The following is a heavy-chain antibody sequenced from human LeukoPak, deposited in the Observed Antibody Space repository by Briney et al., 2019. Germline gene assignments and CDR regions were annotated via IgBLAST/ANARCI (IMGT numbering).Heavy chain of an antibody. J-gene: IGHJ4*02. D-gene: IGHD6-19*01. V-gene: IGHV4-61*02. CDR2: IYTSGST. Sequence: SETLSLTCTVSGGSISSGSYYWRWLRQPAGKGLEWIGRIYTSGSTNYNPSLKSRVTISVDTSKNQFSLKLSSVTAADTAVYYCASPSAVDYWGQGTLVTVSS. CDR3: ASPSAVDY. CDR1: GGSISSGSYY.